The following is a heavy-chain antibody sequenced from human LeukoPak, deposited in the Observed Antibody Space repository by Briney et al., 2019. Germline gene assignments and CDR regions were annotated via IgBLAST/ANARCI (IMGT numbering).Heavy chain of an antibody. V-gene: IGHV4-39*01. CDR1: GGSISSSSYY. J-gene: IGHJ4*02. D-gene: IGHD1-26*01. Sequence: SSETLSLTCTVSGGSISSSSYYWGWIRQPPGKGLEWIGSIYYSGSTYYNPSLKSRVTISVDTSKNQFSLKLSSVTAADTAVYYCARPRRDSGSYYGDRDEYYFDYWGQGTLVTVSS. CDR2: IYYSGST. CDR3: ARPRRDSGSYYGDRDEYYFDY.